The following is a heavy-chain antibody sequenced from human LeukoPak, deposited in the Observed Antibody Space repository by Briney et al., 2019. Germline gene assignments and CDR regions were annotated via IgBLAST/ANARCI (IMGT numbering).Heavy chain of an antibody. CDR2: IRRRAYGGAA. V-gene: IGHV3-49*04. J-gene: IGHJ4*02. CDR3: SRNGLVDFDY. Sequence: GGSLRLSCTTSGFAFDDFAMSWVRQPAGKGLEWVGFIRRRAYGGAAEYAAPVKGRFIISRDDSKGMAYLQMNSLKTEDTAVYYCSRNGLVDFDYWGQGSRVIVSP. CDR1: GFAFDDFA.